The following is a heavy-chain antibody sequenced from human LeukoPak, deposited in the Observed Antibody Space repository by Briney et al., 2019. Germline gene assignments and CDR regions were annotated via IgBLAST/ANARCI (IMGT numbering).Heavy chain of an antibody. CDR1: GGSISSYY. J-gene: IGHJ6*03. CDR3: ARFSGSYRAYYYYYMDV. D-gene: IGHD1-26*01. CDR2: IYYSGST. V-gene: IGHV4-59*01. Sequence: SEPLSLTCTVSGGSISSYYWSWIRQPPGKGLEWIGYIYYSGSTNYNPSLKSRVTISVDTSKNQFSLKLSSVTAADTAVYYCARFSGSYRAYYYYYMDVWGKGTTVTVSS.